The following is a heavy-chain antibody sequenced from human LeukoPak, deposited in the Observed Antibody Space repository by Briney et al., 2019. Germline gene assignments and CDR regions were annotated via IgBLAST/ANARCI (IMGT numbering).Heavy chain of an antibody. CDR3: LTILEATIDAFDI. Sequence: GGSLRLSCVASGFTFRKYWLHWVRQAPGKGLEWVSRINPDDESTSYADSVRGRFTISRDNAKNTLYLQMNSLRAEDTAIYYCLTILEATIDAFDIWGQGTMVTVSS. CDR1: GFTFRKYW. CDR2: INPDDEST. V-gene: IGHV3-74*01. J-gene: IGHJ3*02. D-gene: IGHD1-26*01.